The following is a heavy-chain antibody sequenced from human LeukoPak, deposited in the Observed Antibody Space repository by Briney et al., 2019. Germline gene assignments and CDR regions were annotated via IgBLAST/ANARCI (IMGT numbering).Heavy chain of an antibody. J-gene: IGHJ4*02. CDR2: IGGSGGTT. D-gene: IGHD3-10*01. Sequence: GGSLRLSCAVSGFTFTSYPMSWVRQAPGKGLEWVSDIGGSGGTTYYADSVKGRFTISRDNSKNTLYLQMNSLRAEDTAVYYCAKDRRGGRSDFDYWGQGTLVTVSS. V-gene: IGHV3-23*01. CDR3: AKDRRGGRSDFDY. CDR1: GFTFTSYP.